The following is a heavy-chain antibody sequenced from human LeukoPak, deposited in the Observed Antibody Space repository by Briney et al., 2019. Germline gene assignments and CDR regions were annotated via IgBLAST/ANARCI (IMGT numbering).Heavy chain of an antibody. Sequence: ASVKVSCKASGYTFTSYGISWVRQAPGQGLEWMGWISAYNGNTNYAQKLQGRVTMTTDTSTSTAYMELRSLRSDDTAVYYCARARLYCSGGSCYLTDVWGQGTTVTVSS. CDR3: ARARLYCSGGSCYLTDV. CDR1: GYTFTSYG. V-gene: IGHV1-18*01. CDR2: ISAYNGNT. J-gene: IGHJ6*02. D-gene: IGHD2-15*01.